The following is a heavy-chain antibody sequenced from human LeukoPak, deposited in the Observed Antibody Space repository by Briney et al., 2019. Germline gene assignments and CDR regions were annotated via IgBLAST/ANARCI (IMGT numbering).Heavy chain of an antibody. CDR1: GFTFSSYW. Sequence: QPGGSLRLSCAASGFTFSSYWMSWVRQAPGKGLEWVANIKQDGSEKYYVDSVKGRFTISRDNAKNSLYLQMNSLRAEDTAVYYCAGGPYYDYVWGSYRPYYFDYWGQGTLVTVSS. D-gene: IGHD3-16*02. CDR3: AGGPYYDYVWGSYRPYYFDY. CDR2: IKQDGSEK. V-gene: IGHV3-7*01. J-gene: IGHJ4*02.